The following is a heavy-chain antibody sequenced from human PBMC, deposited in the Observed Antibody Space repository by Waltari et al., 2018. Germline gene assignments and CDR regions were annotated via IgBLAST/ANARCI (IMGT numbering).Heavy chain of an antibody. D-gene: IGHD3-3*01. CDR1: GGSISSYY. Sequence: QVQLQESGPGLVKPSETLSLSCTVSGGSISSYYWSWIRQPPGKGLEWIGYIYYSGSTNYNPSLKSRVTISVDTSKNQFSLKLSSVTAADTAVYYCARETYQRLRFLEFGPWGQGTLVTVSS. CDR3: ARETYQRLRFLEFGP. CDR2: IYYSGST. V-gene: IGHV4-59*01. J-gene: IGHJ5*02.